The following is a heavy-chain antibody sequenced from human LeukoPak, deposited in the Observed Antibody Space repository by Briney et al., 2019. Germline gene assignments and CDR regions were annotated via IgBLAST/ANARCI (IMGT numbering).Heavy chain of an antibody. J-gene: IGHJ6*03. CDR1: GGSISSSNW. CDR3: ARTVTTVCYYYYYMDV. CDR2: IYHSGST. V-gene: IGHV4-4*02. Sequence: SETLSLTCAVSGGSISSSNWWSWARQPPGKGLEWIGEIYHSGSTNYNPSLKSRVTISVDTSKNQFYLKLSSVTAADTAVYYCARTVTTVCYYYYYMDVWGKGTTVTVSS. D-gene: IGHD4-11*01.